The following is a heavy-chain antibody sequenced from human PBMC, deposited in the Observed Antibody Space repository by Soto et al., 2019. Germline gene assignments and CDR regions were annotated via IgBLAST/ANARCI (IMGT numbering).Heavy chain of an antibody. J-gene: IGHJ5*02. V-gene: IGHV2-5*02. D-gene: IGHD4-17*01. Sequence: GLDLEWLALIYWDDDKRYSPSLKSRLTITKDTSKNQVVLTMTNMDPVDTATYYCAHTYFDGDYVWFDPWGQGTLVTVSS. CDR2: IYWDDDK. CDR3: AHTYFDGDYVWFDP.